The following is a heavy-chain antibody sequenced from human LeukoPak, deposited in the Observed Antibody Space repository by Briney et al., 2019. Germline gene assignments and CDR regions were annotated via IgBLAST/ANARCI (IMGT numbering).Heavy chain of an antibody. Sequence: GGSLRLSCAASGFTFSSYAMSWVRQAPGKGLEWVSAISGSGGSTYYADSVKGRFTISRDNSENTLYLQMNSLRAEDTAVYYCAKERGYYDILTGYHDYWGQGTLVTVSS. D-gene: IGHD3-9*01. V-gene: IGHV3-23*01. CDR3: AKERGYYDILTGYHDY. CDR1: GFTFSSYA. CDR2: ISGSGGST. J-gene: IGHJ4*02.